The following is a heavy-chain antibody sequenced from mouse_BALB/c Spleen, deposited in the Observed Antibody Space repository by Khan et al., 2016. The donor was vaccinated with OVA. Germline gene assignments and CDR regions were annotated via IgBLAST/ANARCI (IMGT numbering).Heavy chain of an antibody. CDR2: ISYSGNT. D-gene: IGHD2-10*02. J-gene: IGHJ2*01. V-gene: IGHV3-2*02. CDR1: GYSITSDYA. Sequence: EVKLEELGPGLVKPSQSLSLTCTVTGYSITSDYAWNWIRQFPGNKLEWMGFISYSGNTKYNPSLKSRISMTRDTSKNQFFLQLNSVTPEDTATYYCARVYGGDFDYWGQGTTLIVSS. CDR3: ARVYGGDFDY.